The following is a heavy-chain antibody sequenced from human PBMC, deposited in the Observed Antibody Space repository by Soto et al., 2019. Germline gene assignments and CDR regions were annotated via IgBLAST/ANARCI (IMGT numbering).Heavy chain of an antibody. CDR3: AKDFKGGWYVDFDY. CDR1: GFTFSSYA. J-gene: IGHJ4*02. Sequence: GGSLRLSCAASGFTFSSYAMSWVRQAPWKGLEWVSAISGSGGSTYYADSVKGRFTISRDNSKNTLYLQMNSLRAEDTAVYYCAKDFKGGWYVDFDYWGQGTLVTVSS. D-gene: IGHD6-19*01. V-gene: IGHV3-23*01. CDR2: ISGSGGST.